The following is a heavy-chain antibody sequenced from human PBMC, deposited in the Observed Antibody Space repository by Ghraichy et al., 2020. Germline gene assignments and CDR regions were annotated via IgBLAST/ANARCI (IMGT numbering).Heavy chain of an antibody. Sequence: SETLSLTCTVSGGSISSSSYYWGWIRQPPGKGLEWIGSIYYSGSTYYNPSLKSRVTISVDTSKNQFSLKLSSVTAADTAVYYCARLPNYGDYDDYYCDYWGQGTLVTVSS. CDR1: GGSISSSSYY. V-gene: IGHV4-39*01. D-gene: IGHD4-17*01. J-gene: IGHJ4*02. CDR3: ARLPNYGDYDDYYCDY. CDR2: IYYSGST.